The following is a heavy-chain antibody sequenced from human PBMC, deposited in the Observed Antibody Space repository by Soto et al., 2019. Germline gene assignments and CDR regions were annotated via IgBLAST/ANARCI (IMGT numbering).Heavy chain of an antibody. CDR2: IDPSDSYT. D-gene: IGHD4-17*01. Sequence: PGESLKISCKGSGYSFTSYWISWVRQMPGKGLEWMGRIDPSDSYTNYSPSFQGHVTISADKSISTAYLQWSSLKASDTAMYYCARHTYGDYKELSRWGQGTMGSVSS. CDR3: ARHTYGDYKELSR. J-gene: IGHJ3*01. CDR1: GYSFTSYW. V-gene: IGHV5-10-1*01.